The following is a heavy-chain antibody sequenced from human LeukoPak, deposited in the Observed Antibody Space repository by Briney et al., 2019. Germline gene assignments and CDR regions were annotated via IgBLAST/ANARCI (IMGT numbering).Heavy chain of an antibody. V-gene: IGHV3-30*04. CDR2: IAFDGSKE. CDR1: GFTFSSYI. D-gene: IGHD3-16*01. Sequence: PGGSLRLSCAASGFTFSSYIMHWVRQAPGKGLEWVAVIAFDGSKEYYADSVKGRFTISRDNAKNSLYLQMNSLRAEDTAVYYCARARGRSINDAFDIWGQGTMVTVSS. CDR3: ARARGRSINDAFDI. J-gene: IGHJ3*02.